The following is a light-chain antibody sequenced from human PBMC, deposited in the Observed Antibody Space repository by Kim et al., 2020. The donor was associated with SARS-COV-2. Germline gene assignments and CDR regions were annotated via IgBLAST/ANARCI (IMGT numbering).Light chain of an antibody. V-gene: IGLV2-14*03. J-gene: IGLJ2*01. CDR2: DVS. CDR1: ISDVGGYNS. CDR3: SSYTGSTTVI. Sequence: GQSITISCTGTISDVGGYNSVSWYQQHPDKAPQLMIYDVSNRPSGVSNRFSGSKSGNTAFLTISGLQAEDEADYYCSSYTGSTTVIFGGGTKVTVL.